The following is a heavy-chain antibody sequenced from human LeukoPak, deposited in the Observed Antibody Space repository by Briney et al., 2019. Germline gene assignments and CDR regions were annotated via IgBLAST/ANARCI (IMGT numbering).Heavy chain of an antibody. CDR3: ARVWATVTTPGYYFDY. CDR2: ISNDGRYI. J-gene: IGHJ4*02. D-gene: IGHD4-17*01. V-gene: IGHV3-21*01. Sequence: GGSLRLSCAASGFTFSTYSINWVRQAPGKGLEWVSSISNDGRYIYYADSVKGRFTISRDNAKNSLYLQLHSLRAEDTAVYYCARVWATVTTPGYYFDYWGPGTLVTVSS. CDR1: GFTFSTYS.